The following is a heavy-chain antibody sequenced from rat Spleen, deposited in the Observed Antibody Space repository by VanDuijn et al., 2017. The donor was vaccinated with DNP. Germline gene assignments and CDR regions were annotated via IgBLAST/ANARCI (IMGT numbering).Heavy chain of an antibody. CDR1: GFTFSAYY. J-gene: IGHJ2*01. CDR3: IRWNSGHFDY. D-gene: IGHD4-3*01. V-gene: IGHV5-22*01. CDR2: IGSPAYAP. Sequence: EVQLMESGGGLVQPGRSLKLSCAASGFTFSAYYMAWVRQAPAKGLEWVAYIGSPAYAPYYGDSVKGRFAISRDNAKSTLYLQMNSLRSEDMATYYCIRWNSGHFDYWGQGVMVTVSS.